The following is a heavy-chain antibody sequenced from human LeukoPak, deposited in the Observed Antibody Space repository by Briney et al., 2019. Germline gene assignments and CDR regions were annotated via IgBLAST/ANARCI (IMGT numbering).Heavy chain of an antibody. CDR3: ARGKVVTMVRGVIITYFDY. Sequence: GGSLRLSCAASGFTFRTYGIHWVRQAPGKGLEWVAVISYDGTNKYYADSVKGRFTISRDNSKNTLYLQMSSLRAEDTAVYYCARGKVVTMVRGVIITYFDYWGQGTLVTVSS. CDR2: ISYDGTNK. D-gene: IGHD3-10*01. V-gene: IGHV3-30*03. CDR1: GFTFRTYG. J-gene: IGHJ4*02.